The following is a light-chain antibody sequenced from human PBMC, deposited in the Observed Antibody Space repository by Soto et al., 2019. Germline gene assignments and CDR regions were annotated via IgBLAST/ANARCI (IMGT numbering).Light chain of an antibody. J-gene: IGLJ3*02. CDR3: CSYTASDIWV. CDR1: SSDIGTCNF. V-gene: IGLV2-14*03. Sequence: QSALTQPASVSGSPGRSITISCTGSSSDIGTCNFVSWYQQLPGKAPKLMISAVSQRPSGVPDRFSGSKSGNTASLTISGLQADDEADYFCCSYTASDIWVFGGGTKLTVL. CDR2: AVS.